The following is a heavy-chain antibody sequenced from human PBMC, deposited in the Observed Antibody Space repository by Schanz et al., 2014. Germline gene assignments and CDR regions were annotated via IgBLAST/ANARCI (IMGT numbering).Heavy chain of an antibody. CDR2: LSEGGGGT. Sequence: EMQLLESGGGLAQPGGSLRLSCAASGFTLSNYAMSWVRQAPGKGLEWVSALSEGGGGTHYADSVRGRFTISRDNAENTLFLQMSSLRAEDTAVYYCAKSLESCPGGRCSRGYFDYWGQGTLVTVSS. V-gene: IGHV3-23*01. CDR1: GFTLSNYA. J-gene: IGHJ4*02. CDR3: AKSLESCPGGRCSRGYFDY. D-gene: IGHD2-8*02.